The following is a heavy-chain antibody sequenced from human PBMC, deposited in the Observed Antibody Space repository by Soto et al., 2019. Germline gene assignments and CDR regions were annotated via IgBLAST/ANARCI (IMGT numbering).Heavy chain of an antibody. V-gene: IGHV3-7*01. Sequence: VQLVESGGGLVQPGGSLRLSCAASGFTFSSYWMSWVRQAPGKGLEWVANIKQDGSEKYYVDSVKGRFTISRDNAKNSLYLQMNSLRAEDTAVYYCARDGYYDYIWGSYRHDYWGQGTLVTVSS. CDR3: ARDGYYDYIWGSYRHDY. D-gene: IGHD3-16*02. J-gene: IGHJ4*02. CDR1: GFTFSSYW. CDR2: IKQDGSEK.